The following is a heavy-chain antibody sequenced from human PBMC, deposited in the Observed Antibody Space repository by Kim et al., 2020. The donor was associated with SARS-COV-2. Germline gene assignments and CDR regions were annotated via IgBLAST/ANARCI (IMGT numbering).Heavy chain of an antibody. Sequence: ASVKVSCKASGYTFTGYYMHWVRQAPGQGLEWMGWINPNSGGTNYAQKFQGRVTMTRDTSISTAYMELSRLRSDDTAVYYFASSGDYGDYYYYYGMDVWGQGTTVTVSS. CDR1: GYTFTGYY. D-gene: IGHD4-17*01. V-gene: IGHV1-2*02. CDR3: ASSGDYGDYYYYYGMDV. CDR2: INPNSGGT. J-gene: IGHJ6*02.